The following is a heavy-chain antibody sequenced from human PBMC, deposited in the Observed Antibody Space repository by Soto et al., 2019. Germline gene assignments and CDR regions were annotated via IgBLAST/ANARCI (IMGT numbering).Heavy chain of an antibody. Sequence: QVQLQESGPGLVKSSDTLSLTCAVSGYSISSSNWWGWIRQPTGKGLEWIGYIYYSGSTYYNASLKSRVTMSVDTSKNQFYLKLSSVTAVDTAVYYCARTLQDYGMDVWGQGTTVTVSS. CDR1: GYSISSSNW. V-gene: IGHV4-28*01. J-gene: IGHJ6*02. CDR3: ARTLQDYGMDV. CDR2: IYYSGST.